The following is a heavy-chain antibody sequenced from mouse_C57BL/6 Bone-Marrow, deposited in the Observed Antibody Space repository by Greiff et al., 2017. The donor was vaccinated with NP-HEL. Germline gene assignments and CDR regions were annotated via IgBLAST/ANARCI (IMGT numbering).Heavy chain of an antibody. J-gene: IGHJ2*01. Sequence: VMLVESGPGLVAPSQCLSITCTVSGFSLTSYAISWVRQPPGKGLEWLGVIWTGGGKNYNSALKSRLSISKDNSKSQVFLKMNSLQTDDTARYYCARNSYGSSLDYWGQGTTLTVSS. CDR1: GFSLTSYA. CDR3: ARNSYGSSLDY. V-gene: IGHV2-9-1*01. CDR2: IWTGGGK. D-gene: IGHD1-1*01.